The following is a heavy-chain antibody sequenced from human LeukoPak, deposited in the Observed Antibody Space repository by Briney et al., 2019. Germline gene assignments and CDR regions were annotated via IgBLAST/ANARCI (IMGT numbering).Heavy chain of an antibody. V-gene: IGHV3-21*01. J-gene: IGHJ4*02. CDR1: GFTFSSYE. CDR2: ISSSSSYI. CDR3: ARGTAVADSFDY. D-gene: IGHD6-19*01. Sequence: GGSLRLSCAASGFTFSSYEMNWVRQAPGKGLEWVSSISSSSSYIYYADSVKGRFTISRDNAKNSLYLQMNSLRAEDTAVYYCARGTAVADSFDYWGQGTLVTVSS.